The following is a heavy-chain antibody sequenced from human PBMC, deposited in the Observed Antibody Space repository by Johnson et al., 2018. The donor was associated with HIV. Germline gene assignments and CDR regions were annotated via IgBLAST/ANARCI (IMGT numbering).Heavy chain of an antibody. CDR3: AKDWAYSSSWYDEGLAFDI. D-gene: IGHD6-13*01. CDR1: GFTFSDHY. V-gene: IGHV3-72*01. J-gene: IGHJ3*02. Sequence: VQLVESGGGLVRPGGSLRLSCAASGFTFSDHYMDWVRQAPGKGLAWVGRTRNKANSYTTEYAASVKGRFTISRDNSKNTLYLQMNSVRAEDTAVYYCAKDWAYSSSWYDEGLAFDIWGQGTMVTVSS. CDR2: TRNKANSYTT.